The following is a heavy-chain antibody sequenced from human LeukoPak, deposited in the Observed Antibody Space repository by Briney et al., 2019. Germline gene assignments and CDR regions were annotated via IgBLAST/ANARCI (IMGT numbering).Heavy chain of an antibody. Sequence: PGGSLRLSCAASGFTFSSYEMNWVRQAPGKGLEGVSYISSSGSTIYYADAVKGRFTISRDNAKNSLYLQMNSLRAEDTAVYYCAKDPHCSSTSCYKHWFDPWGQGTLVTVSS. CDR1: GFTFSSYE. CDR2: ISSSGSTI. V-gene: IGHV3-48*03. D-gene: IGHD2-2*02. J-gene: IGHJ5*02. CDR3: AKDPHCSSTSCYKHWFDP.